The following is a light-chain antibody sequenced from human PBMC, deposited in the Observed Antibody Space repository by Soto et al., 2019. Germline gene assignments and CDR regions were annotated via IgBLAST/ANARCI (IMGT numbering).Light chain of an antibody. CDR3: TSYASGSSHVV. J-gene: IGLJ2*01. CDR1: SSDIGGYDY. CDR2: DVN. V-gene: IGLV2-14*01. Sequence: QSALTQPASVSGSPGQSITLSCTGTSSDIGGYDYVSWYQRHPGKAPKLIIYDVNNRPSGVSNRLSGSKSGNTAYLTISGLQAEDEADYYCTSYASGSSHVVFGGGTKVTVL.